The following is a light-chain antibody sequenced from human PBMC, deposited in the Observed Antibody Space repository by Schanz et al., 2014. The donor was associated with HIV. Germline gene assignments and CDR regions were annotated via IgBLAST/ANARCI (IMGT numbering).Light chain of an antibody. CDR1: SSDVGGYSY. J-gene: IGLJ2*01. CDR3: ISYAGSNNLV. V-gene: IGLV2-14*01. CDR2: EVS. Sequence: QSALTQPASVSGSPGQSITISCTGTSSDVGGYSYVSWYQQHPGKAPKLMIYEVSNRPSGISNRFSGSKSGNTASLTISGLQAEDEADYYCISYAGSNNLVFGGGTKLTVL.